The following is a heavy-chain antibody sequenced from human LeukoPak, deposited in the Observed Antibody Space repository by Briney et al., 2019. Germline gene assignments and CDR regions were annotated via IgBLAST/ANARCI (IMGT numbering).Heavy chain of an antibody. V-gene: IGHV4-59*01. Sequence: SETLSLTCSVSDGSIRTYYWSWIRQSPGQGLEWIGNIYYRGDINYNPSLKSRVIISIDTSKNQFSLKVTSLTAADTAVYYCARQLSSSWSQYYFDYWGQGTLVTVSS. D-gene: IGHD6-13*01. CDR1: DGSIRTYY. CDR3: ARQLSSSWSQYYFDY. J-gene: IGHJ4*02. CDR2: IYYRGDI.